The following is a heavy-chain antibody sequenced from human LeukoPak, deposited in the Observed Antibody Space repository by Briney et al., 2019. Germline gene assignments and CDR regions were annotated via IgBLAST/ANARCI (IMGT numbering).Heavy chain of an antibody. CDR2: MFTSGST. CDR3: ARGRQLWSIFDY. D-gene: IGHD5-18*01. Sequence: PSETLSLTCTVSGVSISSGGYYWSWIRQPAGKGLEWIGRMFTSGSTHYNPSLKSRVTISVDKSKSQFSLELSSVTAADTAVYYCARGRQLWSIFDYWDQGTLVTVSS. CDR1: GVSISSGGYY. V-gene: IGHV4-61*02. J-gene: IGHJ4*02.